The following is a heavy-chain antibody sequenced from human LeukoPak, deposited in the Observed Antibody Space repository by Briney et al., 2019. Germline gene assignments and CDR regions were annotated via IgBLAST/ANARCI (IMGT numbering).Heavy chain of an antibody. Sequence: GGSLRLSCAASGFTFSCYAMSWVRQAPGKGLEWVSAISGSGGSTYYADSVKGRFTISRDNSKNTLYLQMNSLRAEDTAVYYCATKRTHYYDSSGYPRSQSYFDYWGQGTLVTVSS. J-gene: IGHJ4*02. CDR2: ISGSGGST. D-gene: IGHD3-22*01. CDR3: ATKRTHYYDSSGYPRSQSYFDY. V-gene: IGHV3-23*01. CDR1: GFTFSCYA.